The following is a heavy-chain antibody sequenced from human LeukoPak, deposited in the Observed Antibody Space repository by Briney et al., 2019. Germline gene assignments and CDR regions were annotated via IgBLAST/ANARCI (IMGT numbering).Heavy chain of an antibody. CDR3: ARAEWTTYCYDSSGYMFDY. CDR1: GFTFSSYW. Sequence: PGGSPRLSCAASGFTFSSYWMSWVRQAPGKGLEWVANIKQDGSEKYYVDSVKGRFTISRDNAKNSLYLQMNSLRAEDTAVYYCARAEWTTYCYDSSGYMFDYWGQGTLVTVSS. V-gene: IGHV3-7*01. D-gene: IGHD3-22*01. J-gene: IGHJ4*02. CDR2: IKQDGSEK.